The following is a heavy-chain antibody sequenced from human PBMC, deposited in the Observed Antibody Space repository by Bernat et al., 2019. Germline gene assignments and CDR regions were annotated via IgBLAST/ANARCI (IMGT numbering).Heavy chain of an antibody. J-gene: IGHJ1*01. Sequence: VQLLESGGGLVQPGGSLRLSCAVSGFTFSNYAMSWVRQAPGKGLDWVSSIIAGGTTYYADSVKGQFTISRDNSKNTLYLQMNNLRAEDTAVYYCAKEGAAGQREYFHHWGQGTLVTISS. CDR2: IIAGGTT. CDR1: GFTFSNYA. D-gene: IGHD6-13*01. V-gene: IGHV3-23*01. CDR3: AKEGAAGQREYFHH.